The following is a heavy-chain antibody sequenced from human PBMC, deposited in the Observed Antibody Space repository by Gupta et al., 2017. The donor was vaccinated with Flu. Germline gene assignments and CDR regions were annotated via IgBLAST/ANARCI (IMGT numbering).Heavy chain of an antibody. V-gene: IGHV1-69*01. Sequence: QVQLVQSGAEVKKPGSSVKVSCKASGGTFRSYAISWVGLATGQGLEWMGGIIPIFGTANYAQKFQGRVTITADESTSTAYMELSSLRSEDTAVYYCARVASPTNYYDSSGYYNYWGQGTLVTVSS. D-gene: IGHD3-22*01. J-gene: IGHJ4*02. CDR1: GGTFRSYA. CDR2: IIPIFGTA. CDR3: ARVASPTNYYDSSGYYNY.